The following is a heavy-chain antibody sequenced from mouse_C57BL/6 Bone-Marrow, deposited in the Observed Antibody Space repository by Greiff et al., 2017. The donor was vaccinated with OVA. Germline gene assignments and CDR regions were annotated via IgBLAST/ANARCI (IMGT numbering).Heavy chain of an antibody. V-gene: IGHV1-61*01. J-gene: IGHJ4*01. CDR3: ARFSGYYYAMCY. Sequence: QVQLQQPGAELVRPGSSVKLSCKASGYTFTSYWMDWVKQRPGQGLEWIGNIYPSDSETHYNPKFKDKATLTVDKYSSTAYMQLSSLTSEDSAVYYCARFSGYYYAMCYWGQGTAVTVSS. CDR2: IYPSDSET. CDR1: GYTFTSYW. D-gene: IGHD2-2*01.